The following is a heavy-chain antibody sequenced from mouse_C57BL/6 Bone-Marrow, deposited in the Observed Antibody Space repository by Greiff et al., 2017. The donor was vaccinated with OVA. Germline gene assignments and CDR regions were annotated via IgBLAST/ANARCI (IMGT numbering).Heavy chain of an antibody. J-gene: IGHJ3*01. Sequence: VQLQQSGPELVKPGASEKISCKASGYAFSSSWMNWVKQRPGKGLEWIGRIYPGDGDTNYNGKFKGKATLTADKSSSTAYMQLSSLTSEDSAVYFCARRGLLAYWGQGTLVTVSA. V-gene: IGHV1-82*01. CDR2: IYPGDGDT. CDR1: GYAFSSSW. CDR3: ARRGLLAY. D-gene: IGHD2-3*01.